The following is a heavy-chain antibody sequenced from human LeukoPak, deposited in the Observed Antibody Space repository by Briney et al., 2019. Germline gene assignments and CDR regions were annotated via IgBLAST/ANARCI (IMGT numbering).Heavy chain of an antibody. CDR2: ISSTSVI. Sequence: GGSLRLSCVVSGFTLSGYNMNWVRQAPGKGLEWIAYISSTSVIYYADSVKGRFTISRDNAKNSLFLQMNSLRVDDTAVYYCARDGVADYDFWSGYLYWGQGTLVTVSS. CDR1: GFTLSGYN. D-gene: IGHD3-3*01. V-gene: IGHV3-48*01. CDR3: ARDGVADYDFWSGYLY. J-gene: IGHJ4*02.